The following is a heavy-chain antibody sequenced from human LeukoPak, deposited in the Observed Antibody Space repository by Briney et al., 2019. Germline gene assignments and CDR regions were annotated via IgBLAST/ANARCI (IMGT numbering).Heavy chain of an antibody. Sequence: GASVKVSCKVSGYTLTELSMHWVRQAPGKGLEWMGGFDPEGGETIYAQKFQGRVTMTEDTSTDTAYMELSSLRSEDTAVYYCATPLAVAGTHAFDIWGQGTMVTVSS. J-gene: IGHJ3*02. CDR3: ATPLAVAGTHAFDI. CDR2: FDPEGGET. D-gene: IGHD6-19*01. V-gene: IGHV1-24*01. CDR1: GYTLTELS.